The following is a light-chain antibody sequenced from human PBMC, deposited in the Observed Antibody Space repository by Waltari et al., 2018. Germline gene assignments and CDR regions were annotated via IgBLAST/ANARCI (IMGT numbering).Light chain of an antibody. CDR2: DAS. CDR3: QQYNNYPPT. V-gene: IGKV1D-16*01. J-gene: IGKJ3*01. Sequence: DIQVTQSPFSVSASVGDRVTITCRASQDISKWLAWYQQKPEKAPKSLIYDASRLQSGVPSRFNGSGSGTDFTLTINSLQPEEFATYYCQQYNNYPPTFGPGTKVDVK. CDR1: QDISKW.